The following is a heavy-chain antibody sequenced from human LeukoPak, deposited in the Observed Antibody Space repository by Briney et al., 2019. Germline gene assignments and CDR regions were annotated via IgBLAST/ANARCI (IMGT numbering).Heavy chain of an antibody. CDR2: ISTDGKST. CDR3: VRDYQFIQEV. Sequence: PGGSLRLSCVASGFTFSNYWMLWVRQAPGKGLMWVSLISTDGKSTRYAESVKGRFTISRDNAKNALYLQMDILRVEDTAFYFCVRDYQFIQEVWGQGTTVTVSS. V-gene: IGHV3-74*01. CDR1: GFTFSNYW. J-gene: IGHJ6*02. D-gene: IGHD2-2*01.